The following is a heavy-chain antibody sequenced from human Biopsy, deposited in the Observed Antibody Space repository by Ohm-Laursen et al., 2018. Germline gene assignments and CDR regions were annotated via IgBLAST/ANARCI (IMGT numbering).Heavy chain of an antibody. J-gene: IGHJ4*02. CDR3: ARDRPSVSTYGVD. CDR2: SSAYNGKT. V-gene: IGHV1-18*01. Sequence: GASVKVSCNASGYTFSMYAIIWVRQAPGQGPEWMGWSSAYNGKTNYAQKFQGRPTMTTDTSTSTAYMELRSLRSDDTAVYYCARDRPSVSTYGVDWGQGTLVIVSS. CDR1: GYTFSMYA. D-gene: IGHD3-3*01.